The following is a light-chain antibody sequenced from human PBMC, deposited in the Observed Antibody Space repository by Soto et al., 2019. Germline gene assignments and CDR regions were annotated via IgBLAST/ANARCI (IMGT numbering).Light chain of an antibody. CDR3: ISYTSSSTWV. V-gene: IGLV2-14*01. Sequence: QSVLTQPASVSGSPGQSITISCTGTSSDVGGYNYVSWYQQHPGTAPKLMIYEVSNRPSGVSDRFSGSRSGNTASLTIPGLQAEDESDYYCISYTSSSTWVFGGGTKLTVL. CDR1: SSDVGGYNY. CDR2: EVS. J-gene: IGLJ3*02.